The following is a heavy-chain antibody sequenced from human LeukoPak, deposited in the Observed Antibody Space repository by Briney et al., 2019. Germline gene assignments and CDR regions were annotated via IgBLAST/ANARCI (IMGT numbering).Heavy chain of an antibody. CDR1: GYSFTSCC. D-gene: IGHD6-13*01. CDR2: IYPGDSDT. V-gene: IGHV5-51*01. J-gene: IGHJ6*04. Sequence: GESLKISCKGSGYSFTSCCIGWVRQMPGEGLEWMGNIYPGDSDTRYSPSCQGQVTISADKSISTAYLQWRSLKASDTDMYYCARQGRMDSSSWDYCGMDVWGKGTTVTVSS. CDR3: ARQGRMDSSSWDYCGMDV.